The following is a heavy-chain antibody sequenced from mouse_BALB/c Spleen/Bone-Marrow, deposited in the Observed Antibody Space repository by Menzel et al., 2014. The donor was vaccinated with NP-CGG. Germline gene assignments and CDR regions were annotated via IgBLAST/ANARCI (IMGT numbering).Heavy chain of an antibody. CDR3: TRDLYDGYSYYAMDY. CDR1: GFTFSSYT. Sequence: DVKLVESGGGLVKPGGSLKLSCAASGFTFSSYTMSWVRQTPEKRLEWVATITSGGGYTYYPDSVKGRFTIPRDNAKSTLYLQMSSLKSEDTAMYYCTRDLYDGYSYYAMDYWGQGTSVTVSS. CDR2: ITSGGGYT. D-gene: IGHD2-3*01. J-gene: IGHJ4*01. V-gene: IGHV5-6-4*01.